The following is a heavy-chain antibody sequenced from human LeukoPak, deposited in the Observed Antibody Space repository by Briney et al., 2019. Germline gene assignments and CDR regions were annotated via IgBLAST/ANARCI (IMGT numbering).Heavy chain of an antibody. CDR3: AKNPVGFIVPDY. CDR2: ISGSGGST. D-gene: IGHD2-2*01. Sequence: GGSLRLSCAASGFTFSSYAMSWVRQAPGKGLGWVSAISGSGGSTYYADSVKGRFTISRDNSKNTLYLQMNSLRAEDTAVYYCAKNPVGFIVPDYWSQGTLVTVSS. V-gene: IGHV3-23*01. CDR1: GFTFSSYA. J-gene: IGHJ4*02.